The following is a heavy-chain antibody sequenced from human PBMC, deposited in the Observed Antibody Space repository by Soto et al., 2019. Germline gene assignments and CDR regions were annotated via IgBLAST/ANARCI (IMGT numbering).Heavy chain of an antibody. V-gene: IGHV3-23*01. D-gene: IGHD5-12*01. CDR2: ISGSGGST. Sequence: GGSLRLSCAASGFTFSSYAMSWVRQAPGKGLEWVSAISGSGGSTYYADSVKGRFTISRDNSKNTLYLQMNSLRAEDTAVYYCAKVLGERPYSGYDWPFDYWGKGTLVTVSS. CDR3: AKVLGERPYSGYDWPFDY. CDR1: GFTFSSYA. J-gene: IGHJ4*02.